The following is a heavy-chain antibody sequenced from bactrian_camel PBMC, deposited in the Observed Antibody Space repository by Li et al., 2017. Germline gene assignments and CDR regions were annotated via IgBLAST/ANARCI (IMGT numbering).Heavy chain of an antibody. J-gene: IGHJ4*01. CDR2: IFTGGGST. D-gene: IGHD6*01. CDR3: VTGYGGSWYWGLYEYNY. V-gene: IGHV3-2*01. CDR1: GFTFSRYY. Sequence: HVQLVESGGGLVQPGGSLRLSCAASGFTFSRYYMSWVRQAPGKGLEWVSSIFTGGGSTYYADSVKGRFTISKDNTKNTLYLQMNSLKPEDTAVYYCVTGYGGSWYWGLYEYNYWGQGTQVTVS.